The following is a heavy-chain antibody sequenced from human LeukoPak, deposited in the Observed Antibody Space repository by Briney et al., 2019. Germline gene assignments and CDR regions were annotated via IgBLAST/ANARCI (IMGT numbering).Heavy chain of an antibody. CDR3: ARGGGWGTTTYYYGSGNGYWFDP. V-gene: IGHV7-4-1*02. D-gene: IGHD3-10*01. CDR2: INTNIGNP. CDR1: GYTFTSYA. Sequence: VASVKVSCKASGYTFTSYAMNWVRQAPGQGLEWMGWINTNIGNPTYAQGFTGRFVFSLDTSVSTTYLQISSLKAEDTAVYYCARGGGWGTTTYYYGSGNGYWFDPWGQGTLVTVSS. J-gene: IGHJ5*02.